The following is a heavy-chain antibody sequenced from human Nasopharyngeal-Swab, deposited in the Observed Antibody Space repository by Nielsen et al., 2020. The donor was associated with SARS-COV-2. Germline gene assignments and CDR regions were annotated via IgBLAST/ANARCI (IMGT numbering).Heavy chain of an antibody. CDR1: GVTFSAAW. CDR3: ARDERQDWYFDL. Sequence: GSLKISCAASGVTFSAAWMNWVRQAPGKGLEWVGRIKSETSGGTIDYAAPVRGRFTISRDDPRNTLYLQMNSLRAEDTAVYYCARDERQDWYFDLWGRGTLVTVSS. J-gene: IGHJ2*01. CDR2: IKSETSGGTI. V-gene: IGHV3-15*07.